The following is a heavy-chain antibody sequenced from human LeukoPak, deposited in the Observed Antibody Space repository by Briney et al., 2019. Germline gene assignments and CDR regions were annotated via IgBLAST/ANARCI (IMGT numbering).Heavy chain of an antibody. Sequence: TLSLTCAVSGASISSSNWLSWVRQPPGKGLEWVGFIRSKAYGGTTEYAASVKGRFTISRDDSKSIAYLQMNSLKTEDTAVYYCTRGKGDQGWYWGQGTLVTVSS. D-gene: IGHD2-15*01. V-gene: IGHV3-49*04. CDR3: TRGKGDQGWY. J-gene: IGHJ4*02. CDR1: GASISSSNW. CDR2: IRSKAYGGTT.